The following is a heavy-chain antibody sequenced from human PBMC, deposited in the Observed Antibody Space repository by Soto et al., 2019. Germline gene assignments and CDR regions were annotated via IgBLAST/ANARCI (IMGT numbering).Heavy chain of an antibody. J-gene: IGHJ4*02. D-gene: IGHD6-13*01. CDR3: ARGRVTAGPFDY. Sequence: PSETLSLTCTVSGGSISSYYWSWIRQPPGKGLEWIGYIYYSGSTNYNPSLKSRVTISVDTSKNQFSLKLGSVTAADTAVYYCARGRVTAGPFDYWGQGTLVTVYS. CDR2: IYYSGST. V-gene: IGHV4-59*01. CDR1: GGSISSYY.